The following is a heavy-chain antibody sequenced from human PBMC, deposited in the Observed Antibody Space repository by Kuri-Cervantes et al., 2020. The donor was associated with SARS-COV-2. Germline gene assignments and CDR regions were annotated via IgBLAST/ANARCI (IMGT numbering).Heavy chain of an antibody. D-gene: IGHD1-1*01. CDR3: AREKLAGYYYYYMDV. J-gene: IGHJ6*03. Sequence: GGSLRLSCAASGFTFDDYGMSWVRQAPGKGLEWVAVISYDGSNKYYADSVKGRFTISRDNSKNTLYLQMNSLRAEDTAVYYCAREKLAGYYYYYMDVWGKGTTVTVSS. CDR1: GFTFDDYG. V-gene: IGHV3-30*03. CDR2: ISYDGSNK.